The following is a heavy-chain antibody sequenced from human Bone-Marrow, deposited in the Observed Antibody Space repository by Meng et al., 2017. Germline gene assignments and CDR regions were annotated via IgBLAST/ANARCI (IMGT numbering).Heavy chain of an antibody. CDR1: GYNFPDYY. J-gene: IGHJ4*02. CDR2: INPKSGDT. Sequence: VALVQSGAGVKKPGASVKVSCKPSGYNFPDYYIHWVRRAPGQGLEWMGRINPKSGDTHYAQRFQGRVTMTGDTSISTAYMELSGLRSDDTAMYYCARDEDISAAGKLFGDYWGQGTLVTVSS. CDR3: ARDEDISAAGKLFGDY. V-gene: IGHV1-2*06. D-gene: IGHD6-13*01.